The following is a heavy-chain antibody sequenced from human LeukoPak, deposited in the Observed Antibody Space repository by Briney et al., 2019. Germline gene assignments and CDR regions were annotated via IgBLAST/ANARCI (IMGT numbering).Heavy chain of an antibody. Sequence: GGSLRLSCVISGFTFSRYAVNWVRQAPGKGLEWVSGIGVSDASTYYADSVKGRFIVSRDTSKNTLYLQMNSLRAEDTAMYYCAKRSGSGSQEYFNYSSQGTVVTVSS. CDR2: IGVSDAST. D-gene: IGHD3-10*01. CDR3: AKRSGSGSQEYFNY. V-gene: IGHV3-23*01. CDR1: GFTFSRYA. J-gene: IGHJ4*02.